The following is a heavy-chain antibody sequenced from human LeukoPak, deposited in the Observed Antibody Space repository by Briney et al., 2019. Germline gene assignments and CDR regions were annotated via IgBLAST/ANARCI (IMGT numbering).Heavy chain of an antibody. V-gene: IGHV1-46*01. CDR1: GYTFTSYY. CDR3: ARGNNYYGSGSYNDY. J-gene: IGHJ4*02. Sequence: ASVKVSCKSSGYTFTSYYMHWVRQARGQGLEWMGVINPSGGSTSYAQKFQGRVIMTRETSTSTVYMELSSLRSEDTAVYYCARGNNYYGSGSYNDYWGQGTLVTVSS. D-gene: IGHD3-10*01. CDR2: INPSGGST.